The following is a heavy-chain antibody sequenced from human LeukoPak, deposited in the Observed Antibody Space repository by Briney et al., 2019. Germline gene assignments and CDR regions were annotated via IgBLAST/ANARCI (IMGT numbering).Heavy chain of an antibody. J-gene: IGHJ5*02. CDR1: GFTFSRYS. Sequence: GGPLRLSCAASGFTFSRYSMNWVRQAPGKGLEWVAFISSSGSYMYFADSVKGRFTFSRDNAKNSLYLQMNSLRAEDTAVYYCAREAAAGFDHWGQGTLVTVSS. CDR2: ISSSGSYM. CDR3: AREAAAGFDH. D-gene: IGHD6-13*01. V-gene: IGHV3-21*01.